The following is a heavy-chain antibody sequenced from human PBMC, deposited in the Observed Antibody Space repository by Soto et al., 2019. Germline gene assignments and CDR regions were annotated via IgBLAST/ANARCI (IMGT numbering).Heavy chain of an antibody. J-gene: IGHJ4*02. D-gene: IGHD2-2*02. CDR3: ERDRTRGYCSSTSCYTDFDY. CDR1: GFTFSSYS. V-gene: IGHV3-30-3*01. CDR2: ISYDGSNK. Sequence: PGGSLRLSCAASGFTFSSYSMHWARQAPGKGLEWVAVISYDGSNKYYADSVKGRFTISRDNSKNTLYLQMNSLRAEDTAVYYFERDRTRGYCSSTSCYTDFDYWGQGTLVTVSS.